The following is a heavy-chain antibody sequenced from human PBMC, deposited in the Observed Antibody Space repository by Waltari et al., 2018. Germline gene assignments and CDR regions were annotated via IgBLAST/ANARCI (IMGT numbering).Heavy chain of an antibody. J-gene: IGHJ4*02. CDR1: GGSISSSSYY. V-gene: IGHV4-39*07. CDR2: IYYSGST. Sequence: QLQLQESGPGLVKPSETLSLTCTVSGGSISSSSYYLGWIRQPPGKGLEWIGSIYYSGSTYYNPSLKSRVTISVDTSKNQFSLKLSSVTAADTAVYYCARDSRVVSFDYWGQGTLVTVSS. D-gene: IGHD2-21*01. CDR3: ARDSRVVSFDY.